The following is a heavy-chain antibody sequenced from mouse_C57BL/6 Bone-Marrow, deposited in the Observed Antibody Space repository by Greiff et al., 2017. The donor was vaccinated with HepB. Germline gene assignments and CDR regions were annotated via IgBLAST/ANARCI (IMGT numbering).Heavy chain of an antibody. CDR1: GYTFTSYW. D-gene: IGHD1-1*01. CDR3: AKGYYYGRTWFAY. Sequence: QVQLQQPGAELVKPGASVKLSCKASGYTFTSYWMQWVKQRPGQGLEWIGEIDPSDSYTNYNQKFKGKATLTVDTSSSTAYMQLSSLTSEDSAVYYWAKGYYYGRTWFAYWGQGTLVTVSA. V-gene: IGHV1-50*01. CDR2: IDPSDSYT. J-gene: IGHJ3*01.